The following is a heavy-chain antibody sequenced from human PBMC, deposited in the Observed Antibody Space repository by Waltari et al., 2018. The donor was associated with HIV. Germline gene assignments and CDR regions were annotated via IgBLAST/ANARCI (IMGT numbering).Heavy chain of an antibody. V-gene: IGHV3-15*01. J-gene: IGHJ4*02. Sequence: EVQLVESGGGLVKPGGSLRLSCATSGFTFSNAWMNGVRQRSGEGLGWVGRIKSKSDGETTDYAAGLKYRFTISRDDAKNTLYLQLTSLKIEDTGVYYCTPRILGATGEGFGYWGQGTLVTVSS. D-gene: IGHD1-26*01. CDR2: IKSKSDGETT. CDR3: TPRILGATGEGFGY. CDR1: GFTFSNAW.